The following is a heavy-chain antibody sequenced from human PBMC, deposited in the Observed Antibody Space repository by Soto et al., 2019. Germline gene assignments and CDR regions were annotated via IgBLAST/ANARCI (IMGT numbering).Heavy chain of an antibody. Sequence: QVQLMESGGGVVQPGRSLRLSCGASGFTFSRDVMHWVRQAPGKGLEWVALIWHDGSDISYGDSVKGRFTIPRDNSKNPLYLEMNSPRAGGTAGDYRAGNLDDTATNYGNEVWGHRTTVIVSS. D-gene: IGHD5-18*01. CDR3: AGNLDDTATNYGNEV. V-gene: IGHV3-33*01. CDR2: IWHDGSDI. J-gene: IGHJ6*01. CDR1: GFTFSRDV.